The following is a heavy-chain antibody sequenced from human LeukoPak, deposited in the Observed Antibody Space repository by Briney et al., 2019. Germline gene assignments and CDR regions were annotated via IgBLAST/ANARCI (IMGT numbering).Heavy chain of an antibody. CDR2: IRGSGDST. D-gene: IGHD1-1*01. Sequence: GGSLRLSCAASGFSFSSYVMSWVRQAPGKGLEWVSAIRGSGDSTYYADSVKGRFTISRDNSENKLYLQMNSLRAEDTAVYYCAKMVTGFPNWFDPWGQGTLVTVSS. CDR3: AKMVTGFPNWFDP. V-gene: IGHV3-23*01. CDR1: GFSFSSYV. J-gene: IGHJ5*02.